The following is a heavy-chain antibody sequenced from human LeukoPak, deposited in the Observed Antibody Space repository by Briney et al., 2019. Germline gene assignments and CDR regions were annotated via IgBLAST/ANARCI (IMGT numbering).Heavy chain of an antibody. D-gene: IGHD3-22*01. V-gene: IGHV4-34*01. J-gene: IGHJ4*02. CDR1: GGSFSGYY. CDR2: INHSGST. CDR3: ASEFMYYYDSSGYFDY. Sequence: PSETLSLTCAVYGGSFSGYYWSWIRQPPGKGLEWIGEINHSGSTNYNPSLKSRVTISVDTSKNQFSLKLSSVTAAGTAVYYCASEFMYYYDSSGYFDYWGQGTLVTVSS.